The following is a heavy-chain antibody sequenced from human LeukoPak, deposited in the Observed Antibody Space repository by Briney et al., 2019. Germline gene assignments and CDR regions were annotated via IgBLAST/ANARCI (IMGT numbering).Heavy chain of an antibody. D-gene: IGHD3-9*01. CDR1: GFTFSSYA. V-gene: IGHV3-23*01. J-gene: IGHJ4*02. CDR2: ISGSGGST. Sequence: GGSLRLSCAASGFTFSSYAMSWVRQAPGKGLGWVSAISGSGGSTYYADSVKGRFTISRDNAKNSLYLQMNSLRAEDTALYYCAKDSLTMYYDILTGPYYFDYWGQGTLVTVSS. CDR3: AKDSLTMYYDILTGPYYFDY.